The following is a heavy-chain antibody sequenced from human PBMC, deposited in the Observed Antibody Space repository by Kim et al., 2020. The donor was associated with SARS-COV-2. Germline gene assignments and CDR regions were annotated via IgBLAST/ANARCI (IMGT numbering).Heavy chain of an antibody. CDR2: ISSGSSRR. D-gene: IGHD3-10*01. Sequence: GGSLRLSCAASGFTFSGFDMIWVRQAPGKGLEWVSSISSGSSRRYYADSVKGRFTISRDNAKNSLYLQMDSLRAEDTAVYHCARLDITMGGHAFGIWGQGTMVTVSS. V-gene: IGHV3-21*01. CDR1: GFTFSGFD. J-gene: IGHJ3*02. CDR3: ARLDITMGGHAFGI.